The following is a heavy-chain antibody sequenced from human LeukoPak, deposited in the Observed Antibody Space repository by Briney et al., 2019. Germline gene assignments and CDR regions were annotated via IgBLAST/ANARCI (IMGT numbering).Heavy chain of an antibody. CDR1: TSYDFA. Sequence: GGSLRLSGTVSTSYDFAMNWVRQAPGKGLEWVSAISRSGGITSYADSVKGRFTISRDNSKNLVYLQMKSLRAEDTAVYYCAKDPVDTAVAEIDYWGQGTLVTVSS. CDR2: ISRSGGIT. CDR3: AKDPVDTAVAEIDY. D-gene: IGHD5-18*01. V-gene: IGHV3-23*01. J-gene: IGHJ4*02.